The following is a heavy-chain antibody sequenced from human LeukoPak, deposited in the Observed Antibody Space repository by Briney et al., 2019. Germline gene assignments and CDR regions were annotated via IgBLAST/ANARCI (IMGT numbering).Heavy chain of an antibody. V-gene: IGHV3-21*01. Sequence: GGSLRLSCVASGFTFSTSSMNWVRQAPGKGLEWVSSISSTSGHIAYTDSVKGRFTIFRDNAKNSLYLQMNNLRAEDTAVYYCARRHCTATQCFSFDSWGQGSLVTVSS. CDR1: GFTFSTSS. J-gene: IGHJ4*02. CDR2: ISSTSGHI. D-gene: IGHD2-15*01. CDR3: ARRHCTATQCFSFDS.